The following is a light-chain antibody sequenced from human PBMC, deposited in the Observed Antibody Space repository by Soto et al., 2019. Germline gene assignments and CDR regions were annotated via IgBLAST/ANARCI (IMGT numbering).Light chain of an antibody. Sequence: QSALTQPRSVSGSPGQAVTISCTGTSSDVGGYNYVSWYQHHPGKAPKLMIYDVTKRPSGVPDRFSGSKSGNTASLTISGLQAEDEADYYCGSYAGSYTGVFGGGTKVTVL. CDR3: GSYAGSYTGV. J-gene: IGLJ2*01. CDR2: DVT. CDR1: SSDVGGYNY. V-gene: IGLV2-11*01.